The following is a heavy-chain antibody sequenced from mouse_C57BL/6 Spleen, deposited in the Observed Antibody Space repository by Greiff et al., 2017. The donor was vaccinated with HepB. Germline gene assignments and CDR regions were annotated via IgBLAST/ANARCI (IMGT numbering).Heavy chain of an antibody. J-gene: IGHJ1*03. D-gene: IGHD2-3*01. CDR2: IYPGSGNT. CDR3: ATIYDGYDWYFDV. Sequence: QVQLQQSGPELVKPGASVKISCKASGYSFTSYYIHWVKQRPGQGLEWIGWIYPGSGNTKYNEKFKGKATLTADTSSSTAYMQLSSLTSEDSAVYYCATIYDGYDWYFDVWGTGTTVTVSS. V-gene: IGHV1-66*01. CDR1: GYSFTSYY.